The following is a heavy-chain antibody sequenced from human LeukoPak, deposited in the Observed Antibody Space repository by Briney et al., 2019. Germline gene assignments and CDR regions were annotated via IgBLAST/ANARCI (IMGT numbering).Heavy chain of an antibody. D-gene: IGHD3-22*01. V-gene: IGHV4-34*01. Sequence: PSETLSLTYAVYGGSFSGFHWNWIRQPPGKGLECIGDINHSGSTHYNPSLTSRVTISVDPSKNQFSLSLTSVTAADTAVYYCAPPPYYYETNGYSVAWGQGTLVTVSS. CDR1: GGSFSGFH. J-gene: IGHJ5*02. CDR3: APPPYYYETNGYSVA. CDR2: INHSGST.